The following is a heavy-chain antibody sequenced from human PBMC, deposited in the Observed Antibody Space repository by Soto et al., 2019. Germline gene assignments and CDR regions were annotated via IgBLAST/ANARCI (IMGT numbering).Heavy chain of an antibody. Sequence: RASVKVSCKASGYTFTSYAMHWVCQAPGKRLEWMGWINTGKGNTKYSQKFQGGVTITSDTSASTAYMDLSSLRSEDTAMYYCARAGDDCSAANCYVIDYWGQGTLVTVSS. V-gene: IGHV1-3*04. CDR1: GYTFTSYA. D-gene: IGHD2-2*01. CDR3: ARAGDDCSAANCYVIDY. J-gene: IGHJ4*02. CDR2: INTGKGNT.